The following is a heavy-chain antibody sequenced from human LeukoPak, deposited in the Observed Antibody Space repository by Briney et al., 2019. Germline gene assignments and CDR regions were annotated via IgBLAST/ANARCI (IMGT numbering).Heavy chain of an antibody. CDR3: ARATGWKGYDSSGYQY. Sequence: GGSLRLSCAASGFTSSSYSMNWVRQAPGKGLEWVSSISSSSSYIYYADSVKGRFTISRDNAKNSLYLQMNSLRAEDTAVYYCARATGWKGYDSSGYQYWGQGTLVTVSS. D-gene: IGHD3-22*01. J-gene: IGHJ4*02. CDR2: ISSSSSYI. V-gene: IGHV3-21*01. CDR1: GFTSSSYS.